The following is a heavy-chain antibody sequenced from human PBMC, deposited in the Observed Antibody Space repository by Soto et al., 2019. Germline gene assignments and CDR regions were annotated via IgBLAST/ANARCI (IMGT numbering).Heavy chain of an antibody. V-gene: IGHV3-23*01. CDR2: ISGSGGST. Sequence: GGSLRLSCAASGFTFSSYAMSWVRQAPGKGLEWVSAISGSGGSTYYADSVKGRFTISRDNSKNTLDLQMTNLKTEDTAVYYCTTYDYIWGNYRYRWAYWGQGALVTVSS. CDR1: GFTFSSYA. CDR3: TTYDYIWGNYRYRWAY. J-gene: IGHJ4*02. D-gene: IGHD3-16*02.